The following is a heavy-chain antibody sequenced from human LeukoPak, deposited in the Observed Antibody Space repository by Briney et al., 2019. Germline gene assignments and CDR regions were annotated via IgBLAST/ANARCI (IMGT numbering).Heavy chain of an antibody. D-gene: IGHD6-13*01. Sequence: PGGSLRLSCAASGFTFSSYGMHWVRQAPGKGLEWVAFIRYDGSNKYYADSVKGRFTISRDNSKNTLYLQMNSLRAEDTAVYYCARTGKTYSSSWYYFDYWGQGTLVTVSS. CDR3: ARTGKTYSSSWYYFDY. CDR2: IRYDGSNK. CDR1: GFTFSSYG. V-gene: IGHV3-30*02. J-gene: IGHJ4*02.